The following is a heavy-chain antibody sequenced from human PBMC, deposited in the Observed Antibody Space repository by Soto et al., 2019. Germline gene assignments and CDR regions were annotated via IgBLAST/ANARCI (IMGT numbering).Heavy chain of an antibody. CDR2: IIPIFGTA. CDR3: ASAALNCSSPSCLPNCLDP. J-gene: IGHJ5*02. Sequence: SVKVSFKASGGTFSRYAISWLRHAPGQGLEWMGGIIPIFGTANYAQKLQGRVTITADESTSTAYMELSSLRFEDTAVYYCASAALNCSSPSCLPNCLDPWGKGTLVTVSS. CDR1: GGTFSRYA. V-gene: IGHV1-69*13. D-gene: IGHD2-2*01.